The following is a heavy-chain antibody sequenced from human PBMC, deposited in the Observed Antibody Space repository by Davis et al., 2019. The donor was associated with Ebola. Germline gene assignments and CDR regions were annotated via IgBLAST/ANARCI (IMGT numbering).Heavy chain of an antibody. D-gene: IGHD1-1*01. CDR3: ARGRRYEGWFDP. V-gene: IGHV4-34*01. CDR2: INHSGST. CDR1: GGSISSYY. J-gene: IGHJ5*02. Sequence: GSLRLSCTVSGGSISSYYWSWIRQPPGKGLEWIGEINHSGSTNYNPFLKSRVTISVDTSKNQFSLKLSSVTAADTAVYYCARGRRYEGWFDPWGQGTLVTVSS.